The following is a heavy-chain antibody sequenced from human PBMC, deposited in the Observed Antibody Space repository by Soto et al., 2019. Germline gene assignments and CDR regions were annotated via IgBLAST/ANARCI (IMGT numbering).Heavy chain of an antibody. J-gene: IGHJ6*02. Sequence: GESLKISCKGSGYSFTSYWISWVRQMPGKGLEWMGRIDPSDSYTNYSPSFQGHVTISADKSISTAYLQWSSLKASDTAMYYCARLKSSSGEDYYGMDVWGQGTTVTVSS. CDR2: IDPSDSYT. CDR3: ARLKSSSGEDYYGMDV. V-gene: IGHV5-10-1*01. CDR1: GYSFTSYW. D-gene: IGHD6-6*01.